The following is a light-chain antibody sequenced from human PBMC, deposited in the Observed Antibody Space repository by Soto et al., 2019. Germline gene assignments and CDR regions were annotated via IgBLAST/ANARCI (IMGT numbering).Light chain of an antibody. J-gene: IGLJ3*02. CDR2: NTN. V-gene: IGLV7-43*01. Sequence: QAVVTQEPSLTVSPGGTVTLTCASSTGAVTSGYYPNWFQQKPGQAPRALIYNTNYKQSWTPARFSGSLLGGKAALTLAGVQPEDEAEYYCLLYFGGIQVFGGGTKLTVL. CDR1: TGAVTSGYY. CDR3: LLYFGGIQV.